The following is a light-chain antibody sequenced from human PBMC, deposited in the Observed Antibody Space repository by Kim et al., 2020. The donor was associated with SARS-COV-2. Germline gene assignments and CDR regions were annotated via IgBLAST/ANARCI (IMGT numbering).Light chain of an antibody. J-gene: IGLJ3*02. Sequence: GQRVTISYSGSSSNIGSNCVYWYQQLPGAAPKLLIYSNSQRPSGVPDRFSGSKSGTSASLAISGLRSEDEADYYCAAWNDSLSGWVFGGGTQLTVL. CDR2: SNS. CDR1: SSNIGSNC. CDR3: AAWNDSLSGWV. V-gene: IGLV1-47*01.